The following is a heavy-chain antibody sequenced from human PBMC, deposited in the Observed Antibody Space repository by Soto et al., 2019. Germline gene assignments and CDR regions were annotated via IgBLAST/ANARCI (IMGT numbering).Heavy chain of an antibody. D-gene: IGHD3-10*01. Sequence: GGSLRLSCAASGFTFSSNYMSWVRQAPGKGLEWASVIYSGGSTYYADSVKGRFTISRHNSKNTLYLQMNSLRAEDTTVYYCARDRRFVRGVISSYFDYWGQGTLVTVSS. CDR3: ARDRRFVRGVISSYFDY. CDR1: GFTFSSNY. V-gene: IGHV3-53*04. J-gene: IGHJ4*02. CDR2: IYSGGST.